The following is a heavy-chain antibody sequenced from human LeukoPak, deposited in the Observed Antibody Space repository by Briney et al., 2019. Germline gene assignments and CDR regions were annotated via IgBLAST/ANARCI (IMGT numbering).Heavy chain of an antibody. D-gene: IGHD7-27*01. CDR3: ARDYWGSGDY. CDR2: IKGDGSEK. J-gene: IGHJ4*02. Sequence: GGSLRLSCAASGFTFSYYWMSWVRQGPGKGLEWVANIKGDGSEKYYGDSVKGRFTISRDNAKNTLYLQMNSLRVEDTAVYYCARDYWGSGDYWGQGTLVTVSS. CDR1: GFTFSYYW. V-gene: IGHV3-7*01.